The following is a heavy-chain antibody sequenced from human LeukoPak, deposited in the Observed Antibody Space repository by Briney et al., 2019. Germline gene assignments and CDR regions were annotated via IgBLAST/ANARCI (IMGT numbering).Heavy chain of an antibody. J-gene: IGHJ6*03. CDR3: AREAGYCSSTSCEEAYYYYYMDV. D-gene: IGHD2-2*03. CDR1: GFTFRSYA. Sequence: GGSLRLSCAASGFTFRSYAMSWVRQAPGKGLEWVSSITGSSTYIFYADSVKGRFTVSRDNAKNSLYLQMNSLRAEDTAVYYCAREAGYCSSTSCEEAYYYYYMDVWGKGTTVTVSS. V-gene: IGHV3-21*01. CDR2: ITGSSTYI.